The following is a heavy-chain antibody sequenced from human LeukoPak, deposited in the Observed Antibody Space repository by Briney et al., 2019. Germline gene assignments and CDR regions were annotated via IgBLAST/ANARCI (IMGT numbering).Heavy chain of an antibody. CDR2: IYQTGSS. CDR1: GGSISGGGYS. CDR3: AGGFTYGSLGY. Sequence: SETLSLTCAVSGGSISGGGYSWSWLRQPPGEGPEWIGYIYQTGSSYYNPSLKSRVTISVDRSKNQFSLNLTSVTAADTAVYFCAGGFTYGSLGYWGQGILVTVSS. D-gene: IGHD3-10*01. J-gene: IGHJ4*02. V-gene: IGHV4-30-2*01.